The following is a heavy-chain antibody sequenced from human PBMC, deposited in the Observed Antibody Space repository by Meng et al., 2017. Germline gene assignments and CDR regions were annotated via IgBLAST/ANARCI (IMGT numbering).Heavy chain of an antibody. CDR3: ASAPQATYYYGSGTPDSYYDGMDV. CDR2: IIPIFGTA. V-gene: IGHV1-69*05. CDR1: GGTFSSYA. J-gene: IGHJ6*02. D-gene: IGHD3-10*01. Sequence: SVKVSCKASGGTFSSYAISWVRQAPGQGLEWMGGIIPIFGTANYAQKFQGRVTITTDESTSTAYMELSSLRSEDTAVYYCASAPQATYYYGSGTPDSYYDGMDVWGQGTTVTVSS.